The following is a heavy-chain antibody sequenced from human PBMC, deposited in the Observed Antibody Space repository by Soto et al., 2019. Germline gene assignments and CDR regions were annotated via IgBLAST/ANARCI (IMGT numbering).Heavy chain of an antibody. J-gene: IGHJ4*02. CDR3: ARSPPTSTVATD. D-gene: IGHD4-17*01. Sequence: QVRLVQSGAEVKRPGASVKVSCKTSGYTFTDYDINWVRQAPGQAPEWMGWMNPKSGIKGYSQKFEGRIIMTSDTSITTAYMDLSSLRPDDTAVYYCARSPPTSTVATDWGQGTLVTVSS. CDR1: GYTFTDYD. V-gene: IGHV1-8*01. CDR2: MNPKSGIK.